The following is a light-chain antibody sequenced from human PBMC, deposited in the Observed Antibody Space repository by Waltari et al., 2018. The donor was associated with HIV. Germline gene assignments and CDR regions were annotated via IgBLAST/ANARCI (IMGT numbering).Light chain of an antibody. J-gene: IGLJ1*01. CDR1: SSDVGDYKY. Sequence: QSALTQPASVSGSPAQSITISCTGTSSDVGDYKYASWYPQHPGKAPKLMIYEVTYRPSGVSNRFSGSKSGNTASLTISGLQAEDEADYYCSSYTSSSTYVFGTGTKVTVL. CDR2: EVT. CDR3: SSYTSSSTYV. V-gene: IGLV2-14*01.